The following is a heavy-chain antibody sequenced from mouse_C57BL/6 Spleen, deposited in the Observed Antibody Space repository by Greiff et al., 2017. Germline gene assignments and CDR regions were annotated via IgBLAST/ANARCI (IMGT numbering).Heavy chain of an antibody. CDR1: GYAFTNYL. J-gene: IGHJ1*03. CDR2: INPGSGGT. CDR3: ARYGSTYWYFDV. V-gene: IGHV1-54*01. Sequence: LVESGAELVRPGTSVKVSCKASGYAFTNYLIEWVKQRPGQGLEWIGVINPGSGGTNYNEKFKGKATLTADKSSSTAYMQLSSLTSEDSAVYFCARYGSTYWYFDVWGTGTTVTVSS. D-gene: IGHD1-1*01.